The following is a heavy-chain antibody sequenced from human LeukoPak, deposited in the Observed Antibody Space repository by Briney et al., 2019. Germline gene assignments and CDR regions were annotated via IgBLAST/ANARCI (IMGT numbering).Heavy chain of an antibody. CDR2: IIPIFGTA. D-gene: IGHD3-9*01. CDR1: GYIFTNYG. Sequence: ASVKVSCKASGYIFTNYGISWVRQAPGQGLEWMGGIIPIFGTANYAQKFQGRVTITADESTSTAYMELSSLRSEDTAVYYCARARPYDILTGLRFDPWGQGTLVTVSS. V-gene: IGHV1-69*13. CDR3: ARARPYDILTGLRFDP. J-gene: IGHJ5*02.